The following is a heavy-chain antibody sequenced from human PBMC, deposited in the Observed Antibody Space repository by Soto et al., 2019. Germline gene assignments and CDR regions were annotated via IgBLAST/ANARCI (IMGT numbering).Heavy chain of an antibody. Sequence: EVQMLESGGDLVQPGGSLRLSCAASGFTFSDYAMTWVRQAPGKGLEWVSVVSGSGFSTYFADSVKGRFTISRDNSKNTLYLQMNSLRAEDTAVYYCAKESRHSDSVRAFDVWGRGTMVTVSA. J-gene: IGHJ3*01. D-gene: IGHD4-4*01. CDR3: AKESRHSDSVRAFDV. CDR1: GFTFSDYA. V-gene: IGHV3-23*01. CDR2: VSGSGFST.